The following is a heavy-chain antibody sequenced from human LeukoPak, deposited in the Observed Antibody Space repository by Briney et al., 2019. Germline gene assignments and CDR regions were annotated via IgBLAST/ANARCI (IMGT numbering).Heavy chain of an antibody. V-gene: IGHV4-39*01. J-gene: IGHJ5*02. Sequence: SETLSLTCTVSGGSISSSDYYWGWIRQPPGKGLEWIVSIYYGGSTYYNPSLKSRVTISVDTSMNQFSLKLSFATTADTAVYYCARALGYCSGGSCTRGYNWFDPWGQGTLVTVSS. D-gene: IGHD2-15*01. CDR2: IYYGGST. CDR1: GGSISSSDYY. CDR3: ARALGYCSGGSCTRGYNWFDP.